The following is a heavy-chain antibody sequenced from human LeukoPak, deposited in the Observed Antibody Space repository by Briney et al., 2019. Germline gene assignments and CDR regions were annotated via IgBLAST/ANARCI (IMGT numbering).Heavy chain of an antibody. D-gene: IGHD6-6*01. CDR1: GGSISSYY. Sequence: SETLSLTCTVSGGSISSYYWSWIRQPPGKGLEWIGYIYTSGSTNYNPSLKSRVTISVDTSKNQFSLKLSSVTAADTAVYYCARQSYSSSSRHYYYYMDVWGKGTTVTVSS. V-gene: IGHV4-4*09. CDR3: ARQSYSSSSRHYYYYMDV. CDR2: IYTSGST. J-gene: IGHJ6*03.